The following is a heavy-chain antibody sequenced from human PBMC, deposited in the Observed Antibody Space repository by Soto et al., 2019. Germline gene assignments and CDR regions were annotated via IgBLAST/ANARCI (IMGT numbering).Heavy chain of an antibody. CDR2: ISGGGSDT. D-gene: IGHD3-3*01. CDR1: GFTFRSYA. Sequence: EVHLLESGGGLVQPGGSLRLSCSASGFTFRSYAMSWVRQAPGKGLEWVSGISGGGSDTYYSDSVRGRFTISRDNSKNTVYLQMNSLRVEDSAVYFCAKDDTLDSFFPLDACGQGTLVTVSS. CDR3: AKDDTLDSFFPLDA. J-gene: IGHJ5*02. V-gene: IGHV3-23*01.